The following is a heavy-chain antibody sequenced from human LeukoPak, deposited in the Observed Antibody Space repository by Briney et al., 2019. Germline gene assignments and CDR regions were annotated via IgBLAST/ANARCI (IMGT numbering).Heavy chain of an antibody. J-gene: IGHJ3*02. CDR2: INPNSGGT. CDR3: AREDLTVDAFDI. Sequence: EASVKVSCKASGYTFTGYYMHWVRQAPGQGLEWMGWINPNSGGTNYAQKFQGRVTMTRDTSISTAYMELSRLRPDDTAVYYCAREDLTVDAFDIWGQGTMVTVSS. D-gene: IGHD3-9*01. CDR1: GYTFTGYY. V-gene: IGHV1-2*02.